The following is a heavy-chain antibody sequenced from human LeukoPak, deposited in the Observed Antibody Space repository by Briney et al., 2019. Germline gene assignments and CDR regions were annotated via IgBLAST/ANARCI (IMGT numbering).Heavy chain of an antibody. CDR3: ARDAWFGELMDYGMDV. V-gene: IGHV3-21*01. Sequence: GGSLRLSCAASGFTFSSYSMNWVRQAPGKGLEWVSSISSSSSYIYYADSVKGRFTISRDNAKNSLYLQMNSLRAEDTAVYYCARDAWFGELMDYGMDVWGQGTTVTVSS. D-gene: IGHD3-10*01. CDR1: GFTFSSYS. CDR2: ISSSSSYI. J-gene: IGHJ6*02.